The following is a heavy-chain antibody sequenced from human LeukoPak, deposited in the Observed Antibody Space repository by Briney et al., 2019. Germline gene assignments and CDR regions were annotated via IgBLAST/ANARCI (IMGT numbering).Heavy chain of an antibody. CDR2: IYTSGST. J-gene: IGHJ4*02. V-gene: IGHV4-61*02. Sequence: SETLSLTSTVSGGSISSGSYYWSWIRQPAGKGLEWIGRIYTSGSTNYNPSLKSRVTISVDTSKNQFSLKLSSVTAADTAVYYCARDGSGSYSSVYFDYWGQGTLVTVSS. CDR3: ARDGSGSYSSVYFDY. D-gene: IGHD1-26*01. CDR1: GGSISSGSYY.